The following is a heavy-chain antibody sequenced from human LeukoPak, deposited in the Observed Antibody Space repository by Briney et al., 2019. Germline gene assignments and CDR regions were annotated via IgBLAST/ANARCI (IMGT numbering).Heavy chain of an antibody. V-gene: IGHV3-23*01. D-gene: IGHD4-17*01. CDR3: AKASLIPSLHYVEGNLDY. CDR2: ISGSGGTT. CDR1: GFTFSSYA. Sequence: GGSLRLSCAASGFTFSSYAMSWVRQAPGKGLEWVSVISGSGGTTYYADSVKGRFTISRDNSKNTLYLQMNSLRAEDTAVYYCAKASLIPSLHYVEGNLDYWGQGTLVTVSS. J-gene: IGHJ4*02.